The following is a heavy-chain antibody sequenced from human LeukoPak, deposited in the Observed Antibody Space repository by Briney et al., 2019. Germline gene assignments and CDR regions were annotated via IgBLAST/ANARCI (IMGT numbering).Heavy chain of an antibody. CDR2: IYYSGST. D-gene: IGHD6-6*01. J-gene: IGHJ4*02. Sequence: SETLSLTCTVSGGSISSYYWSWIRQPPGRGLEWIGYIYYSGSTNYNPSLKSRVTISVDTSKNQFSLKLSSVTTADTAVYYCARQYGYSTSLDYWGQGALVTVSS. CDR3: ARQYGYSTSLDY. CDR1: GGSISSYY. V-gene: IGHV4-59*08.